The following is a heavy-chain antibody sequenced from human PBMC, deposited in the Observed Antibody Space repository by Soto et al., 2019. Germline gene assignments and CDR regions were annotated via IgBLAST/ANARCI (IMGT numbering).Heavy chain of an antibody. CDR2: INIDGSIT. D-gene: IGHD3-10*01. CDR3: ARGGSGSPMAHDH. CDR1: GFTFSRSW. Sequence: EVQLVESGGGLVQPGGSLRLSCEASGFTFSRSWMHWVRQAPGKGLVWVSRINIDGSITNYADSVKDRFTISRDSAKNTLYLQMNSLRVEDTAVYRCARGGSGSPMAHDHWGEGTLVTVSS. V-gene: IGHV3-74*01. J-gene: IGHJ4*02.